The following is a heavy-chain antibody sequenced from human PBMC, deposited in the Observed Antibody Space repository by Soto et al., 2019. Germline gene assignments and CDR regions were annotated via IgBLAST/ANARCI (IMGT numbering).Heavy chain of an antibody. CDR2: INHSGST. CDR3: ARGWAVAGTHWYFDL. J-gene: IGHJ2*01. CDR1: GGSFSGYY. Sequence: SETLSLTCAVYGGSFSGYYWSWIRQPPGKGLEWIGEINHSGSTNYNPSLKSRVTISVDTSKNQFSLKLSSVTAADTAVYYCARGWAVAGTHWYFDLWGRGTLVTVSS. D-gene: IGHD6-19*01. V-gene: IGHV4-34*01.